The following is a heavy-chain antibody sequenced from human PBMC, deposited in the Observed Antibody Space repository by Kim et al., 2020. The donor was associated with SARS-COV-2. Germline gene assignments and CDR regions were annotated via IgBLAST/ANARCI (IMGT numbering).Heavy chain of an antibody. V-gene: IGHV1-3*01. D-gene: IGHD6-13*01. CDR2: INAGNGNT. CDR1: GYTFTSYA. Sequence: ASVTVSCKASGYTFTSYAMHWVRQAPGQRLEWMGWINAGNGNTKYSQKFQGRVTITRDTSASTAYMELSSLRSEDTAVYYCARGGFIRIAAAGTFVYWVQGTLVTVSS. CDR3: ARGGFIRIAAAGTFVY. J-gene: IGHJ4*02.